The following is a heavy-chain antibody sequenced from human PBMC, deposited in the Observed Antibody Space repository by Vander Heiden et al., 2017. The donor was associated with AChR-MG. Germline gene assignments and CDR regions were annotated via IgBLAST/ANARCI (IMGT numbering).Heavy chain of an antibody. D-gene: IGHD3-16*01. V-gene: IGHV3-53*01. CDR3: ARDQGGRRGHRTGDFQH. Sequence: EVQLVESGGRLIQPAGSLRLSCAASGLPVSSNYMSWVRQAPGKGLEWVSVIYSGGSTYYADCVKGRFTSSRDNAKNTLYLQMNSLRAEDTAVYYCARDQGGRRGHRTGDFQHWGQGTLVTVSS. CDR2: IYSGGST. J-gene: IGHJ1*01. CDR1: GLPVSSNY.